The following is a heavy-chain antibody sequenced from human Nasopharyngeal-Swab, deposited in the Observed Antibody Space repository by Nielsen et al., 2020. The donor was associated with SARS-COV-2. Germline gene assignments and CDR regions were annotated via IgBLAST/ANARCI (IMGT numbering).Heavy chain of an antibody. Sequence: GESLKISCAASGFTFSSDAMSWVRQAPGKGLEWVSAIAGSGGSAYYADSVKGRFTISRDNSKNTVYLQMNTLRAEDTAVYYCAKDGRYYASGSHPFDYWGQGTLVTVSS. J-gene: IGHJ4*02. CDR1: GFTFSSDA. V-gene: IGHV3-23*01. D-gene: IGHD3-10*01. CDR2: IAGSGGSA. CDR3: AKDGRYYASGSHPFDY.